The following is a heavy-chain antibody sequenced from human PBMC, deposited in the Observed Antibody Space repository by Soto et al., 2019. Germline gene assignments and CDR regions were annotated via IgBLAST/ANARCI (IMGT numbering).Heavy chain of an antibody. Sequence: EVQLVESGGGLVQPGGSLRLSCAASGFTVSSNYMSWVRQAPGKGLEWVSVIYSGGSTYYADSVKGRFTISRDNSKNTLYLHLNSLRAEDTAVYYCARLSGPARYYYMDVWGKGTTVTVSS. CDR3: ARLSGPARYYYMDV. D-gene: IGHD6-25*01. V-gene: IGHV3-66*04. J-gene: IGHJ6*03. CDR2: IYSGGST. CDR1: GFTVSSNY.